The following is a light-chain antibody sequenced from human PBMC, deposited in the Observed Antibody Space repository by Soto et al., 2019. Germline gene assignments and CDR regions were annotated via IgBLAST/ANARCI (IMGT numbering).Light chain of an antibody. Sequence: ETVLTQSPGTLSLSPGERATLSCRASQSVSSSYLAWYQQIPGQAPRLLIYGASSRSTGITDRFSGSGSGTDFTLPISRLEPEDFAVYYCQQYGASPPSWTFGQGTKVEIK. CDR1: QSVSSSY. V-gene: IGKV3-20*01. CDR2: GAS. CDR3: QQYGASPPSWT. J-gene: IGKJ1*01.